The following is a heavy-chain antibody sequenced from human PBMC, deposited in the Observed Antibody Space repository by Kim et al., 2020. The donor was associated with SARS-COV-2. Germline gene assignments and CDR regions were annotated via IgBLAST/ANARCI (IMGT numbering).Heavy chain of an antibody. J-gene: IGHJ6*02. V-gene: IGHV3-30-3*01. Sequence: GGSLRLSCAASGFTFSSYAMHWVRQAPGKGLEWVAVISYDGSNKYYADSVKGRFTISRDNSKNTLYLQMNSLRAEDTAVYYCARDPSSGSYPYGMDVWGQGTTVTVSS. CDR3: ARDPSSGSYPYGMDV. CDR1: GFTFSSYA. CDR2: ISYDGSNK. D-gene: IGHD1-26*01.